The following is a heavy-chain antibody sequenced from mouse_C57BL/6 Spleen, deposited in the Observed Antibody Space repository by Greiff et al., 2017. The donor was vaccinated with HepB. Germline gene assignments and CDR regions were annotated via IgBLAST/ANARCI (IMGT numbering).Heavy chain of an antibody. CDR2: IDPETGGT. D-gene: IGHD1-1*01. J-gene: IGHJ3*01. CDR3: TRGGSGFAY. Sequence: QVQLQQSGAELVRPGASVTLSCKASGYTFTDYEMHWVKQTPVHGLEWIGAIDPETGGTAYNQKFKGKARLTADKSSSTAYMELRSLTSEDSAVYYGTRGGSGFAYWGQGTLVTVSA. CDR1: GYTFTDYE. V-gene: IGHV1-15*01.